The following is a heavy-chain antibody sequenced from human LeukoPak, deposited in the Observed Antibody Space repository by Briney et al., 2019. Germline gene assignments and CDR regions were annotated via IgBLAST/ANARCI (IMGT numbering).Heavy chain of an antibody. D-gene: IGHD4-11*01. CDR1: GGSISSYY. Sequence: SETLSLTCTVSGGSISSYYWRWIRQPAGKGLEWIGRIYTSGSTNYNPSLKSRVTMSVDTSKNQFSLKLSSVTAADTAVYYCARVRGTYSNYRFDYWGQGTLVTVSS. V-gene: IGHV4-4*07. J-gene: IGHJ4*02. CDR3: ARVRGTYSNYRFDY. CDR2: IYTSGST.